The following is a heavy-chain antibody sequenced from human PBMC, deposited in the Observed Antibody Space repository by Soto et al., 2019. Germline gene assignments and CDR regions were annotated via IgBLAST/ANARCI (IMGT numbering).Heavy chain of an antibody. V-gene: IGHV3-21*01. CDR2: ISSSSSYI. Sequence: EVQLVESGGGLVKPGGSWRLSCAASGFPSSSYSMNWVRQPPGKGLEWVSSISSSSSYIYYADSVKGRFTISRDNAKNSLYLQMNSLRAEDTAVYYCARVSGSSRMYYFDYWGQGTLVTVSS. CDR3: ARVSGSSRMYYFDY. J-gene: IGHJ4*02. CDR1: GFPSSSYS. D-gene: IGHD6-19*01.